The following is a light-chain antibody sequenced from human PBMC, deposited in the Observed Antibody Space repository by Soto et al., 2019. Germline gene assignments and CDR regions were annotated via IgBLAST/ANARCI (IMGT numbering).Light chain of an antibody. V-gene: IGLV2-8*01. CDR2: DVS. CDR1: SSDVGGYNY. J-gene: IGLJ2*01. CDR3: SSYAGSKNLI. Sequence: QSALTQPPSASGSPGQSVTISCTGTSSDVGGYNYVSRYQQHPGKAPKLIIYDVSKRPSGVPDRFSGSKSGNTASLTVSGLQTEDEADYYCSSYAGSKNLIFGGGTKLTVL.